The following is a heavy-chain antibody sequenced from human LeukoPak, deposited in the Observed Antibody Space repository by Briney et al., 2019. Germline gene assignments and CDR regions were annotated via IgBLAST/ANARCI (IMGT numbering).Heavy chain of an antibody. CDR3: ARDTPRIVGAGYYYYGMDA. J-gene: IGHJ6*02. Sequence: GGSLRLSCAASGFTFSSYSMNWVRQAPGKGLEWVSYISSSSSTIYYADSVKGRFTISRDNAKNSLYLQMNSLRAEDTAVYYCARDTPRIVGAGYYYYGMDAWGQGTTVTVSS. D-gene: IGHD1-26*01. CDR1: GFTFSSYS. CDR2: ISSSSSTI. V-gene: IGHV3-48*04.